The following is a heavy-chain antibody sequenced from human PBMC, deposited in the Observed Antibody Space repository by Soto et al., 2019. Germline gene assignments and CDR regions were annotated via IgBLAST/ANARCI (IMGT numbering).Heavy chain of an antibody. CDR1: GYTFTGYY. Sequence: GASVKVSCKASGYTFTGYYMHWVRQAPGQGLEWMGWINPNSGGTNYAQKFQGWVTMTRDTSISTAYMELSRLRSDDTAVYYCARDRGSGWITQNDAFDIWGQGTMVTVSS. CDR3: ARDRGSGWITQNDAFDI. D-gene: IGHD6-19*01. CDR2: INPNSGGT. J-gene: IGHJ3*02. V-gene: IGHV1-2*04.